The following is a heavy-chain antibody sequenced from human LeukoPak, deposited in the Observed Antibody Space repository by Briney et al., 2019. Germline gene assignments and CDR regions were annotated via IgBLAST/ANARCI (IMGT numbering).Heavy chain of an antibody. CDR1: GGSISSYY. J-gene: IGHJ5*02. V-gene: IGHV4-59*01. Sequence: SETLSLTCTVSGGSISSYYWSWIRQPPGKGLEWIGYIYYSGSTNYNPSLKSRVTISVDTSKNQFSLKLSSVTAADTAVYYCARGSIAARPGGNWFDPWGQGTLVTVSS. CDR3: ARGSIAARPGGNWFDP. CDR2: IYYSGST. D-gene: IGHD6-6*01.